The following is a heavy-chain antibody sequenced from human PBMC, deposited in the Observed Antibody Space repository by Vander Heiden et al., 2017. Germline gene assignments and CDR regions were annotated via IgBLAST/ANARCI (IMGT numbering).Heavy chain of an antibody. CDR2: IIPIFGTA. J-gene: IGHJ4*02. V-gene: IGHV1-69*01. Sequence: QVQLVQSGAEVKKPGSSVKVSCKASGGSFSSSAISLVRQAPGQGFEWMGGIIPIFGTAHYAQKFQGRVTITADESTSTAYMELSSLRSEDTAVYYCARDLGIVGAAGLDYWGQGTLVTVSS. CDR3: ARDLGIVGAAGLDY. D-gene: IGHD1-26*01. CDR1: GGSFSSSA.